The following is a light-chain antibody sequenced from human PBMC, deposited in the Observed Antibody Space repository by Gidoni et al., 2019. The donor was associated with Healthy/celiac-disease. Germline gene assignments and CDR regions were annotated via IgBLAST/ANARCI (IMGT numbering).Light chain of an antibody. CDR3: QAWDSSTDVV. CDR1: KLGDKY. J-gene: IGLJ2*01. V-gene: IGLV3-1*01. Sequence: SYELTQPPSVSVSPGQTASITCSGDKLGDKYACWYQQKPGQSPVLVIYPASEVRFSGSNSGNTATLTISGTQAMDEADYYCQAWDSSTDVVFGGGTKLTVL. CDR2: P.